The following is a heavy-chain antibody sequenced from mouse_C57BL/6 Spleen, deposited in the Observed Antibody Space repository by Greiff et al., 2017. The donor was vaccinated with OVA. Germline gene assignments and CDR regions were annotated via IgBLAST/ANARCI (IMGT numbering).Heavy chain of an antibody. Sequence: QVQLQQPGAELVKPGASVKLSCKASGYTFTSYWMTWVKQRPGQGLEWIGEIDPSDSDTNYNEKFKGKATLTVDTSSSTAYMQLSSLTSEDSAVYYCARPLYYGSPYWYFDVWGTGTTVTVSS. CDR2: IDPSDSDT. CDR3: ARPLYYGSPYWYFDV. CDR1: GYTFTSYW. V-gene: IGHV1-50*01. D-gene: IGHD1-1*01. J-gene: IGHJ1*03.